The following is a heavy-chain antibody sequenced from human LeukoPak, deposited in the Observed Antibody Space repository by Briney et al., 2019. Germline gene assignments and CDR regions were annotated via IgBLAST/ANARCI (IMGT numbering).Heavy chain of an antibody. CDR1: GYSISRGYY. D-gene: IGHD3-3*01. CDR3: ARTHRGYDFWSGHHYYMDV. Sequence: PSQTLSLTRAVSGYSISRGYYWGWIGQPPGKGPEWIGSTYHSGSTYYNPSLKSRVTISVDTSKNQFSLKLSSVTGADTAVYYCARTHRGYDFWSGHHYYMDVWGKGTTVTVSS. J-gene: IGHJ6*03. CDR2: TYHSGST. V-gene: IGHV4-38-2*01.